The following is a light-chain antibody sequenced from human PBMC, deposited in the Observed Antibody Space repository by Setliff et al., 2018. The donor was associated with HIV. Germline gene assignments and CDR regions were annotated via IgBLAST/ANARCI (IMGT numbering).Light chain of an antibody. V-gene: IGLV2-14*01. CDR3: SSYTSSTTRV. CDR2: EVR. Sequence: QSVLTQAASVSGSPGQSITISCTGSSSDVGGYNYVSWYQQHPGKAPKLMIYEVRNRPSGVSNRFSGSKSGNTASLTISGLQAEDEADYYCSSYTSSTTRVFGTGTKVTV. J-gene: IGLJ1*01. CDR1: SSDVGGYNY.